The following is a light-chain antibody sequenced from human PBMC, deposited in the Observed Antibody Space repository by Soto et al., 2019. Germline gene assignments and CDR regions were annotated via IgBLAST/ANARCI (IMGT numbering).Light chain of an antibody. V-gene: IGKV1-39*01. J-gene: IGKJ5*01. CDR2: GAF. Sequence: DIELTQSPSSLSASGGDRVIITCWASLSISRYLHWYHHQPGKGPKVLIYGAFSLQSGVSSRVSGSGSGTDFTLTISSVRPEDLGSYYCQQTFNSPITFGQGTRLEIK. CDR3: QQTFNSPIT. CDR1: LSISRY.